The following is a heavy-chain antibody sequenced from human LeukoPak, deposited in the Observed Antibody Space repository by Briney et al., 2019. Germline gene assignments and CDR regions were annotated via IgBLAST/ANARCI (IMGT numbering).Heavy chain of an antibody. CDR1: GFTFSNYW. D-gene: IGHD6-6*01. CDR2: IKEDGSEK. Sequence: GGSLRLSCAASGFTFSNYWMSWVRQAPGKGLEWVAHIKEDGSEKSYVDSVKGRFTISRDNAKNSLYLQMNSLRAEDTAVYYCARVVVYFDYWGQGPLVTVSS. J-gene: IGHJ4*02. V-gene: IGHV3-7*04. CDR3: ARVVVYFDY.